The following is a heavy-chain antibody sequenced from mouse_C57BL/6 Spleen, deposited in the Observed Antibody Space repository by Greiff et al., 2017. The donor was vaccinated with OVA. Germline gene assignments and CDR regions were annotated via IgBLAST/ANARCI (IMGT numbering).Heavy chain of an antibody. D-gene: IGHD1-1*01. V-gene: IGHV5-16*01. J-gene: IGHJ2*01. Sequence: EVQLVESEGGLVQPGSSMKLSCTASGFTFSDYYMAWVRQVPEKGLEWVANINYDGSSTYYLDSLKSRFIISRDNAKNILYLQMSSLKSEDTATYYCARERNYYGSSYYYFDYWGQGTTLTVSS. CDR1: GFTFSDYY. CDR2: INYDGSST. CDR3: ARERNYYGSSYYYFDY.